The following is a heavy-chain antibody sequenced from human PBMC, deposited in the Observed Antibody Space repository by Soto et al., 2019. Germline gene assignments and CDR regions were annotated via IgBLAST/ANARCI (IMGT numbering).Heavy chain of an antibody. V-gene: IGHV1-69*13. CDR2: IIPIFGTA. D-gene: IGHD3-22*01. Sequence: GASVKVSCKASGCTFSSYAISCVRQAPGQVLEWMGGIIPIFGTANYAQKFQGRVTITADESTSTAYMELSSLRSEDTAVYYCAILKYYYDSSCYYNPWDYWGQGTLVTVSS. CDR3: AILKYYYDSSCYYNPWDY. CDR1: GCTFSSYA. J-gene: IGHJ4*02.